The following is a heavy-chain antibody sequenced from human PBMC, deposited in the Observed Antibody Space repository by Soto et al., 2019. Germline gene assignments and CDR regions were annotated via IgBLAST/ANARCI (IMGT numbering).Heavy chain of an antibody. CDR2: ISGSGGTT. Sequence: GGSLRLSCVASGFTFSSYAMSWVRQAPGKGLEWVSAISGSGGTTYYADSVKGRFTISRDNSRDTLDLLMSSLRAEDTALYYCAISTVGPLYYYYGMDVWGQGTTVTVSS. V-gene: IGHV3-23*01. D-gene: IGHD4-4*01. CDR3: AISTVGPLYYYYGMDV. CDR1: GFTFSSYA. J-gene: IGHJ6*02.